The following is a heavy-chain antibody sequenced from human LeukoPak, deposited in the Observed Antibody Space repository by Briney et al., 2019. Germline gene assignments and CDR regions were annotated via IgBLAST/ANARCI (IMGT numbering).Heavy chain of an antibody. Sequence: ASVKVSCKASGYTFTGYYMHWVRQAPGQGLEWMGWINPNSGGTNYAQKFQGRVTMTRDTSISTAYMELSRLRSDDTAVYYCARDQNYYDSGGYYSSDYWGQGTLVTVSS. CDR2: INPNSGGT. CDR1: GYTFTGYY. D-gene: IGHD3-22*01. CDR3: ARDQNYYDSGGYYSSDY. V-gene: IGHV1-2*02. J-gene: IGHJ4*02.